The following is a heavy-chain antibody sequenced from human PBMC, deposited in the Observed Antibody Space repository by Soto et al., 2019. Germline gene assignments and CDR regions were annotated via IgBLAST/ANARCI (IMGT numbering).Heavy chain of an antibody. J-gene: IGHJ6*02. Sequence: SHTLSLTGSISWDRCPSNSAACNWIRQSSSSGLQWLGRTYYRSNWYNDCAISVKSRITINPDTSKNQLPLQLNSVIPEETAVYYCARTGRGDKYYYYGMDVWRQGTTVTVS. D-gene: IGHD1-1*01. CDR2: TYYRSNWYN. CDR1: WDRCPSNSAA. CDR3: ARTGRGDKYYYYGMDV. V-gene: IGHV6-1*01.